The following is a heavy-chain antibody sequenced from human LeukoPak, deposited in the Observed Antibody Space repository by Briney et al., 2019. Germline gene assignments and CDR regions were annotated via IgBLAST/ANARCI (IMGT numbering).Heavy chain of an antibody. J-gene: IGHJ4*02. D-gene: IGHD2-2*01. CDR1: GFTFSAYA. CDR3: AKAQGHCSSTSCYESYFDY. V-gene: IGHV3-23*01. Sequence: GGSLRLSCAASGFTFSAYAMNWVRQAPGKGLEWISAVSGDGGRTYYADSVKGRFTISRDNSKNTLYLQMNSLRAEDTAVYYCAKAQGHCSSTSCYESYFDYWGQGTLVTVSS. CDR2: VSGDGGRT.